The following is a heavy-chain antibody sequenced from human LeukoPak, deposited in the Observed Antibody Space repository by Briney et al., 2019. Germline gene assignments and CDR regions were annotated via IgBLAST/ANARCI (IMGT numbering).Heavy chain of an antibody. V-gene: IGHV4-39*07. CDR2: IYYSGST. CDR3: ASVDDFDY. J-gene: IGHJ4*02. CDR1: GGSISSSSYY. Sequence: PSETLSLTCTVSGGSISSSSYYWGWIRQPPGKGLEWIGSIYYSGSTYYNPSLKSRVTISVDTSKNQFSLKLSSVTAADTAVYYCASVDDFDYWGQGTLVTVSS.